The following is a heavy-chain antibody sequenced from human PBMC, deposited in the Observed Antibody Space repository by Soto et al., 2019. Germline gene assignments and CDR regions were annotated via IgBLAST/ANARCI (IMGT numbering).Heavy chain of an antibody. CDR1: GGSISSYY. J-gene: IGHJ4*02. CDR3: AGLYYDYIWGSYRYFPY. D-gene: IGHD3-16*02. CDR2: IYYSGST. Sequence: SETLSLTCTVSGGSISSYYWSWIRQPPGKGLEWIGYIYYSGSTNYNPSLKSRVTISVDTSKNQFSLKLSSVTAADTAVYYCAGLYYDYIWGSYRYFPYWGQGTLVTVSS. V-gene: IGHV4-59*01.